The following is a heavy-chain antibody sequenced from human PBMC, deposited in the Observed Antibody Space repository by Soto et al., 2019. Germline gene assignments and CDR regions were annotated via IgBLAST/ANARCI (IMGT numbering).Heavy chain of an antibody. V-gene: IGHV4-39*01. J-gene: IGHJ6*02. Sequence: PSETLSLTCLVSGGSIDSGPSYWDWFRQPPGKGLEWIGSIYYSGSTYYNPSLKSRVTISVDTSKNQFSLKLSSVTAADTAVYYCARHVRCSSTSCSSYYYGMDVWGQGTTVTVSS. CDR2: IYYSGST. D-gene: IGHD2-2*01. CDR1: GGSIDSGPSY. CDR3: ARHVRCSSTSCSSYYYGMDV.